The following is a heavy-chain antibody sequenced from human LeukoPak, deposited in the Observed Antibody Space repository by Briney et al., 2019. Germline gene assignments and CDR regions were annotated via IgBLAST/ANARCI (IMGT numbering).Heavy chain of an antibody. CDR3: AKGTESGWYAYFDY. J-gene: IGHJ4*02. V-gene: IGHV3-33*06. CDR1: GFTFSHYG. Sequence: GGSLRLSCAASGFTFSHYGMHWVRQAPGKGLEWVAVIWYDGGNKYFADSVKGRFTISRDNSKNTVYLQMNSLRVEDTAVYYCAKGTESGWYAYFDYWGQGSLVTVSS. D-gene: IGHD6-19*01. CDR2: IWYDGGNK.